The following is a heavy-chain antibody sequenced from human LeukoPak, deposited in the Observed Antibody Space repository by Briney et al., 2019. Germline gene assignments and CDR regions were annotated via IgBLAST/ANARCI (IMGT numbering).Heavy chain of an antibody. D-gene: IGHD6-19*01. CDR1: GFTFSSYA. J-gene: IGHJ4*02. CDR3: PKPRDQGLVLTYFFDY. V-gene: IGHV3-23*01. CDR2: ISGSGGST. Sequence: GSLRLSCAASGFTFSSYAMSWVRQAPGKGLEWVSAISGSGGSTYYADSVKGRFTISGDNSKNTLYLQMNSLRAEDPAVYYCPKPRDQGLVLTYFFDYWGQGTLVTVSS.